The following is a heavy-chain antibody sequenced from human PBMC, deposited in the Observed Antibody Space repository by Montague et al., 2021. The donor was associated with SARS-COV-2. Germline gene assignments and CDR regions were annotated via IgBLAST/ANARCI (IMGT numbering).Heavy chain of an antibody. D-gene: IGHD6-25*01. CDR3: AKDWWIKIAAPEYFDY. V-gene: IGHV3-30*18. CDR1: GFTFSNYG. Sequence: SLRLSCAASGFTFSNYGIRWVRQAPGKGLEWVAVISYDGSNKYYADSVKGRFTISRDNSKNTLYLQMNSLRTEDTAVYYCAKDWWIKIAAPEYFDYWGQGTLVTVSS. CDR2: ISYDGSNK. J-gene: IGHJ4*02.